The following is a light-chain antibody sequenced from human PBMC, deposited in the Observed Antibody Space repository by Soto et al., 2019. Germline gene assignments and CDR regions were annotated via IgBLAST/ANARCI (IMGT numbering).Light chain of an antibody. CDR2: EVS. CDR3: SSYTSTSTLV. J-gene: IGLJ2*01. Sequence: QYALTQPASVSGSPGQSITMSCTGTSSDVGGYNYISWYQQHPGKAPKLMIYEVSNRPSGVSNRFSGSKSGNTASLTISGLQAEDEADYYCSSYTSTSTLVFGGGTKLTVL. CDR1: SSDVGGYNY. V-gene: IGLV2-14*01.